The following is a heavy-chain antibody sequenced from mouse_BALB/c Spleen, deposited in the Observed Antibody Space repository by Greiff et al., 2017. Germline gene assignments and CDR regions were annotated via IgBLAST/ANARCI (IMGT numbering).Heavy chain of an antibody. Sequence: EVQVVESGGGLVQPGGSLRLSCATSGFTFTDYYMSWVRQPPGKALEWLGFIRNKANGYTTEYSASEKGRFTISRDNSQSILYLQMNTLRAEDSATYYCARKLGQDYFDYWGQGTTLTVSS. J-gene: IGHJ2*01. CDR2: IRNKANGYTT. CDR3: ARKLGQDYFDY. CDR1: GFTFTDYY. D-gene: IGHD4-1*01. V-gene: IGHV7-3*02.